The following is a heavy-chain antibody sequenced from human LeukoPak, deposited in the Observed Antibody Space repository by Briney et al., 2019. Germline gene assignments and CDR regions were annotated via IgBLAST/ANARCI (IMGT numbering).Heavy chain of an antibody. Sequence: SETLSLTYTVSGASMSNSFWSWIRQPAGKGLEWIGRIYSSGRTNYNPSLKSRVTLSIDTSNNQFSLKLTSVTAADTASYYCARAPAGCGGTCSFDYWGQGTLVTVSS. J-gene: IGHJ4*02. CDR1: GASMSNSF. CDR3: ARAPAGCGGTCSFDY. CDR2: IYSSGRT. V-gene: IGHV4-4*07. D-gene: IGHD2-15*01.